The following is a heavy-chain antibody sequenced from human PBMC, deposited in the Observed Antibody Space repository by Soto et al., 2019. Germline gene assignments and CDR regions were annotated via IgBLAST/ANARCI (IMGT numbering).Heavy chain of an antibody. CDR1: GFTFSSYS. Sequence: EVQLVESGGGLVKPGGSLRLSCAASGFTFSSYSMNWVRQAPGNGLEWVSSISSSSSYIYYADSVKGRFTISRDNAKNSLYLQMNSLRAEDTAVYYCARDDRIAVAGTQFDYWGQGTLVNVSS. D-gene: IGHD6-19*01. CDR2: ISSSSSYI. J-gene: IGHJ4*02. CDR3: ARDDRIAVAGTQFDY. V-gene: IGHV3-21*01.